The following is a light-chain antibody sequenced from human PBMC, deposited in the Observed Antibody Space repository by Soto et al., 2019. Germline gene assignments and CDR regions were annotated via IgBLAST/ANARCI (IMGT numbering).Light chain of an antibody. CDR3: CSYAGSYTWV. CDR1: SSDVGGYNY. CDR2: DVS. Sequence: QSALTQPRSVSASPGQSVTISCTGTSSDVGGYNYASWYQQHPGKAPKLMIYDVSKRPSGVPDRFSGSKSGNTASLTISGLQAEDEADYYCCSYAGSYTWVFGGGTKLTVL. J-gene: IGLJ3*02. V-gene: IGLV2-11*01.